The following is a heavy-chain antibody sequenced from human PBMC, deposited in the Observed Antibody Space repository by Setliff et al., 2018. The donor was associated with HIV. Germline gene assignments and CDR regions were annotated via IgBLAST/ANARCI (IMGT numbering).Heavy chain of an antibody. D-gene: IGHD5-12*01. CDR3: ARGPHGGYSSTWFDP. J-gene: IGHJ5*02. V-gene: IGHV3-7*03. CDR1: GFTFSGAE. CDR2: INPDGSEQ. Sequence: GGSLRLSCAASGFTFSGAEIHWVLQAPGKGLEWVANINPDGSEQYYVESVKGRFTISRDNAKNSLHLQMNSLRADDTAVYYCARGPHGGYSSTWFDPWGQGTLVTVSS.